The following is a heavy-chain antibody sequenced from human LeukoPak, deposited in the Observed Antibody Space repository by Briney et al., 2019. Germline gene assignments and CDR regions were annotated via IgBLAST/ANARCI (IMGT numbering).Heavy chain of an antibody. CDR3: AQYCASTRCHRYAFDI. V-gene: IGHV4-30-4*01. J-gene: IGHJ3*02. Sequence: SETLSLTCTVSGGSISSGDYYWSWIRQPPEKGLEWIGYIYYSGSAFYNPSLKSRLTISVDTSKNQFSLNLSSVSAADTAVYYCAQYCASTRCHRYAFDIWGQGTVVTVSS. CDR1: GGSISSGDYY. CDR2: IYYSGSA. D-gene: IGHD2-2*02.